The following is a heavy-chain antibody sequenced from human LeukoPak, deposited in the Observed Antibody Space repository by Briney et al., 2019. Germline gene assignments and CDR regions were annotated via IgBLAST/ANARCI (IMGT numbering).Heavy chain of an antibody. CDR2: ISGSGDST. V-gene: IGHV3-23*01. CDR1: GFTFSNYA. J-gene: IGHJ5*02. CDR3: ARGYCGGGSCYNSRGWFDP. D-gene: IGHD2-15*01. Sequence: PGGSLRLSCAASGFTFSNYAMRWVRQAPGKGLEWVSGISGSGDSTYYADSVKGRFTISRDNSKNTLYLQMNSLRSEDTAVYYCARGYCGGGSCYNSRGWFDPWGQGTLVTVSS.